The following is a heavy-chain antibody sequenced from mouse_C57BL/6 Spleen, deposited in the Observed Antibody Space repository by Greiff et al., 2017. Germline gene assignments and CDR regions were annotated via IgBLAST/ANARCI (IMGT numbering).Heavy chain of an antibody. D-gene: IGHD1-1*01. Sequence: VQLQESGAELVRPGASVTLSCKASGYTFTDYEMHWVKQTPMHGLEWIGAIDPETGGTAYNQKFKGKAILTADKSSSTAYMELRSLTSEDSAVYYCTRKGALLPYYWGQGTTLTVSS. CDR1: GYTFTDYE. CDR3: TRKGALLPYY. V-gene: IGHV1-15*01. J-gene: IGHJ2*01. CDR2: IDPETGGT.